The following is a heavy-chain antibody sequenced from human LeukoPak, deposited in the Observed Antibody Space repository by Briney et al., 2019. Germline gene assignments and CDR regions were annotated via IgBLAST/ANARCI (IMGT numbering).Heavy chain of an antibody. V-gene: IGHV4-61*09. J-gene: IGHJ4*02. CDR3: ARLYSSSLKIFDY. D-gene: IGHD6-13*01. CDR2: IYTSGST. CDR1: GGSISSGSYY. Sequence: PSETLSLTCTVSGGSISSGSYYWSWIRQPAGKGLEWIGHIYTSGSTNYNPSLKSRVSMSVDTSKNQFSLNLNSVTAADTAVHYCARLYSSSLKIFDYWGQGTLVTVSS.